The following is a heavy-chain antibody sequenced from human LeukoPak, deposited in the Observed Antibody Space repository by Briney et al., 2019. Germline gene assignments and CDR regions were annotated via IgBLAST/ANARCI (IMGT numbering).Heavy chain of an antibody. Sequence: ASVKVSCKASGYTFTGYYMHWVRQAPGQGLEWMGWINPNSGGTNYAQKFQGRVTMTRDTSISTAYMELSRLRSDDTAVYYCARSLEWLVPYYFDYWGQGTLVTVSS. J-gene: IGHJ4*02. CDR2: INPNSGGT. CDR1: GYTFTGYY. CDR3: ARSLEWLVPYYFDY. D-gene: IGHD6-19*01. V-gene: IGHV1-2*02.